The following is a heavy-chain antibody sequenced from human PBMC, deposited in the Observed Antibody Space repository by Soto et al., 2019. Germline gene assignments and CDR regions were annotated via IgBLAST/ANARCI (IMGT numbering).Heavy chain of an antibody. CDR3: AKDPFVTVRGVRPNWFDP. D-gene: IGHD3-10*01. Sequence: QVQLVESGGGVVQPGRSLRLSCAASGFTFSSYGMHWVRQAPGKGLEWVAVISYDGSNKYYADSVKGRFTISRDNSKNTLYLQMNSLRAEDTAVYYCAKDPFVTVRGVRPNWFDPWGQGTLVTVSS. CDR2: ISYDGSNK. J-gene: IGHJ5*02. CDR1: GFTFSSYG. V-gene: IGHV3-30*18.